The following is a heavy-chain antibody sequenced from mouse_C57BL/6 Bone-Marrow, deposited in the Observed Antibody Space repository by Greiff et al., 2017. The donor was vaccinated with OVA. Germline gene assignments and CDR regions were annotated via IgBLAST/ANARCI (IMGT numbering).Heavy chain of an antibody. J-gene: IGHJ4*01. CDR2: IYPSSGNT. V-gene: IGHV1-81*01. CDR3: ARAVIDAMDY. Sequence: QVQLQQSGAELARPGASVKLSCKASGFTFTSYGMSWVKQSTEQGLEWIGEIYPSSGNTYYDEKFKGKATLTADKSSSTAYMELRSLTSEDAAVYFYARAVIDAMDYWGQGTSVTVSS. CDR1: GFTFTSYG. D-gene: IGHD1-1*01.